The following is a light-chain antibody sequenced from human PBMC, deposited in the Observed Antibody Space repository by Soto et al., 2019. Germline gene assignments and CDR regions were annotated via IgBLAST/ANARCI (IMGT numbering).Light chain of an antibody. CDR1: QSVSSN. Sequence: ELVMPQSPATLSVSPVSISTIYCRSSQSVSSNLAWYQQKPGQAPRLLIYGASTRATGIPARFSGSGSGTEFTLTTSSLQSEDSAVYYCQQYDKWPPRTFGQGTRWIS. V-gene: IGKV3-15*01. CDR2: GAS. CDR3: QQYDKWPPRT. J-gene: IGKJ1*01.